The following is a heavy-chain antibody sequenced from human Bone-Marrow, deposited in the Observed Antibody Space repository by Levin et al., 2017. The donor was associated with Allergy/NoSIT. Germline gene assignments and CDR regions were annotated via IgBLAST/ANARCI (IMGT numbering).Heavy chain of an antibody. CDR1: GFTFSSYG. J-gene: IGHJ4*02. D-gene: IGHD6-13*01. Sequence: PGGSLRLSCAASGFTFSSYGMHWVRQAPGKGLEWVAVIWYDGSNKYYADSVKGRFTISRDNSKNTLYLQMNSLRAEDTAVYYCARDPWGQFRIAAATGRFDYWGQGTLVTVSS. CDR2: IWYDGSNK. V-gene: IGHV3-33*01. CDR3: ARDPWGQFRIAAATGRFDY.